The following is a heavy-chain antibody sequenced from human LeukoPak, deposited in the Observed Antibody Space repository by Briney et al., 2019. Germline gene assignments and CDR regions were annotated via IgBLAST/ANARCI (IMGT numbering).Heavy chain of an antibody. CDR3: AKHRMVRGGVMDYCFDD. J-gene: IGHJ4*02. V-gene: IGHV3-11*03. CDR2: ISSSSSYT. D-gene: IGHD3-10*01. CDR1: GFSFGDFY. Sequence: GGSLRLSCAASGFSFGDFYMTWIRQAPGKGLEWVSYISSSSSYTNYADSVKGRFTISRDNSKNTVYLQMNSLRAEDTAVYYCAKHRMVRGGVMDYCFDDWGQGTLVTVSS.